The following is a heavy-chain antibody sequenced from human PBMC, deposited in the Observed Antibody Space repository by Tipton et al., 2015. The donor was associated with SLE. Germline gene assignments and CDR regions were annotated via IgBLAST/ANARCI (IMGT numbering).Heavy chain of an antibody. CDR3: TTARTGCSRNSCYLDN. V-gene: IGHV4-59*12. Sequence: TLSLTCTVSGGSISGYHWSWLRQPPGKGLEWIGYISYTETTYYNPSLKSPVTLSIDTSKNQFSLKMRSVTAADTAVYYCTTARTGCSRNSCYLDNWGRGTLVTVSS. CDR2: ISYTETT. CDR1: GGSISGYH. D-gene: IGHD2-2*01. J-gene: IGHJ4*02.